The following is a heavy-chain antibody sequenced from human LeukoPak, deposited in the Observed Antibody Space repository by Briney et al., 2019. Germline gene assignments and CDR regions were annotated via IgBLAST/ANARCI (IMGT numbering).Heavy chain of an antibody. V-gene: IGHV3-30-3*01. CDR2: ISYDGSSE. CDR3: ARDRSVGTTFMDPPGL. CDR1: GFTVSSNY. J-gene: IGHJ4*02. D-gene: IGHD1-26*01. Sequence: GGSLRLSCAASGFTVSSNYMSWVRQAPGKGLEWMAVISYDGSSEYYADSVKGRFTISRDNSKNTLYLQMDSLRAEDTAVYYCARDRSVGTTFMDPPGLWGQGTLVTVSS.